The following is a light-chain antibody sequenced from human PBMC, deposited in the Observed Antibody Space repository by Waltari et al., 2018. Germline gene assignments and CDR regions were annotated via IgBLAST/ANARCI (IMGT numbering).Light chain of an antibody. CDR1: SRDVGGYNY. Sequence: QSALTQPASVSGSPGQSITIPCTGTSRDVGGYNYVSWYQQQPGKAPKLMIYEVSNRPSGVSNRFSGSKSGNTASLTISGLQAEDEADYYCSSYTSTNTPVIFGGGTKLTVL. CDR3: SSYTSTNTPVI. V-gene: IGLV2-14*01. J-gene: IGLJ2*01. CDR2: EVS.